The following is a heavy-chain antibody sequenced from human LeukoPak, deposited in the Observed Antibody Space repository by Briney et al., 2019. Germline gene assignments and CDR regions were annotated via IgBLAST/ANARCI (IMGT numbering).Heavy chain of an antibody. CDR3: ARDSTRYSSSSWDYYYMDV. CDR1: GFTFSDYY. V-gene: IGHV3-11*01. Sequence: GGSLRLSCAASGFTFSDYYMSWIRQAAGKGLEWVSYISSSGSTIYYADSLKGRFTISRDNAKNSLYLQMNSLRAEDTAVYYCARDSTRYSSSSWDYYYMDVWGKGTTVTVSS. D-gene: IGHD6-6*01. CDR2: ISSSGSTI. J-gene: IGHJ6*03.